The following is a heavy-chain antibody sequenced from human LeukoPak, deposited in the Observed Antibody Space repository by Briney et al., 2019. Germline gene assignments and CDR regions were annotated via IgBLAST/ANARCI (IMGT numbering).Heavy chain of an antibody. V-gene: IGHV4-34*01. D-gene: IGHD2-2*01. J-gene: IGHJ5*02. Sequence: SETLSLTCAVYGGSFSGYYWSWIRQPPGKGLEWIGEINHSGSTNYNPSLKSRVTISVDTSKNQFSLKLSSVTAADTAVCYCARTYCSSTSCYGWFDPWGQGTLVTVSS. CDR1: GGSFSGYY. CDR3: ARTYCSSTSCYGWFDP. CDR2: INHSGST.